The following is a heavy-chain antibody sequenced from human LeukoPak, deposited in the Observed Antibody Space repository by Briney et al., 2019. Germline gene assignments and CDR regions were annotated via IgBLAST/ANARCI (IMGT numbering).Heavy chain of an antibody. Sequence: SETLSLTCTVSGGSISSSSYYWGWIRQPPGKGLEWIGSIYYSGSTYYNPSLKSRVTISVDTSKNQFSLKLSSVTAADTAVYYCARHMYSSSLIYWYFDLWGRGTLVTVSS. J-gene: IGHJ2*01. V-gene: IGHV4-39*01. CDR3: ARHMYSSSLIYWYFDL. CDR1: GGSISSSSYY. CDR2: IYYSGST. D-gene: IGHD6-13*01.